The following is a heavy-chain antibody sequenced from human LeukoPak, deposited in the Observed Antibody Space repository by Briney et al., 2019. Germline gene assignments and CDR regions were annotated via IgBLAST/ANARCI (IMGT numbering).Heavy chain of an antibody. J-gene: IGHJ4*02. CDR3: ARTTSFTASGYDY. V-gene: IGHV1-8*03. D-gene: IGHD6-25*01. Sequence: ASLKVSCKTSGYTFTSFHINWVRQATGQGLEWMGWMNTYSGDRGYAQKFQGRVSITSDTSISTAYMELSSLRSDDTAVYFCARTTSFTASGYDYWGQGTLVTVSS. CDR1: GYTFTSFH. CDR2: MNTYSGDR.